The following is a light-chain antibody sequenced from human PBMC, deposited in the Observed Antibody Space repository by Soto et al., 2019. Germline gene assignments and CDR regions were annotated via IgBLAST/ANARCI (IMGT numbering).Light chain of an antibody. Sequence: EIILTQSPASLSVSPGERATLSCRASQSVNNNLAWYQQKPGQAPRLLIYGASTRATGIPRRFRGSGSGTEFTLTITSMQSEDFAVYFCQQYNNLPPDNFGQGTKMEIK. J-gene: IGKJ2*01. CDR2: GAS. CDR1: QSVNNN. V-gene: IGKV3-15*01. CDR3: QQYNNLPPDN.